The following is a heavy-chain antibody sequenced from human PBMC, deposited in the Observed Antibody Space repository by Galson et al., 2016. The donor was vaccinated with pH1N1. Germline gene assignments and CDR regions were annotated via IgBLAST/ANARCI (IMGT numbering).Heavy chain of an antibody. D-gene: IGHD3-3*01. CDR1: GYTFTSYG. J-gene: IGHJ4*02. CDR2: VSAYNGNI. Sequence: SVKVSCKASGYTFTSYGISWVRQAPGQGLEWMRWVSAYNGNINYAQKLQGRVTMTTDTSTSTAYTELRSLRSDDTAVYYCARDRGFWSGLYFDYWGQGTLVTVSS. V-gene: IGHV1-18*01. CDR3: ARDRGFWSGLYFDY.